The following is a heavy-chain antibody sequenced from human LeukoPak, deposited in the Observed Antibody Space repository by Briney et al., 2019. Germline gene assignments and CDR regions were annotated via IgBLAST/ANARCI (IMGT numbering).Heavy chain of an antibody. V-gene: IGHV3-69-1*01. J-gene: IGHJ4*02. CDR1: GFTFSSYA. Sequence: GGSLRLSCAASGFTFSSYALNWVRQAPGKGLEWVSSITSGSSIYYADSVKGRFTISRDNAKNSLYLQMNSLRAEDTAVYYCARGTMFPYYFDYWGQGTLVTVSS. CDR3: ARGTMFPYYFDY. D-gene: IGHD3-10*02. CDR2: ITSGSSI.